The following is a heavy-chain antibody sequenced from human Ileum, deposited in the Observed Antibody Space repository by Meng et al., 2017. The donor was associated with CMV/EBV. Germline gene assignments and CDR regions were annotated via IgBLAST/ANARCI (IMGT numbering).Heavy chain of an antibody. D-gene: IGHD1-14*01. CDR3: ITEVLGGDY. CDR2: INTDGSYV. V-gene: IGHV3-74*03. J-gene: IGHJ4*02. CDR1: GFTFSSHW. Sequence: GESLKISCAASGFTFSSHWMHWVRQVPGKGLVSVSRINTDGSYVMYADSVKGRFTISRDNAKNTLYLQMNSLRAEDTAFYYCITEVLGGDYWGQGKRVNGSS.